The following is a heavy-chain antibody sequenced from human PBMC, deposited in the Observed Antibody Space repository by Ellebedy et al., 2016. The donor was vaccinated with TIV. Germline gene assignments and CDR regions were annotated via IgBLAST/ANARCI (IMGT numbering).Heavy chain of an antibody. J-gene: IGHJ4*02. CDR2: IHASDTT. V-gene: IGHV3-53*01. CDR3: ARDTQSSVRFDY. CDR1: GFSVTNNY. Sequence: GESLKIPCAASGFSVTNNYMTWVRQAPGKGLEWVSVIHASDTTYCAESVKGRFTISRDNSKNILYLQMDSLRAEDTAVYYCARDTQSSVRFDYWGQGTLVTVSS.